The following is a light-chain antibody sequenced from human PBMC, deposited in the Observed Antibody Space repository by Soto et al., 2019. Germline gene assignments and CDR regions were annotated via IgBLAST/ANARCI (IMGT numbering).Light chain of an antibody. Sequence: VLTQSPATLSVSPGERVTLSCRTSQSVGSSLAWYQQVPGQAPRLLIYGASSRETGISDRFSGGGSGTEFVLTISDLQSKDFAVHSCQQYNAWPPTFGQGTKVDIK. CDR3: QQYNAWPPT. CDR1: QSVGSS. CDR2: GAS. J-gene: IGKJ1*01. V-gene: IGKV3-15*01.